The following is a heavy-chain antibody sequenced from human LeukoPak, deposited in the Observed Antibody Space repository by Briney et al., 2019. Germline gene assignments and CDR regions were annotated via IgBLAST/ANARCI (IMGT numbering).Heavy chain of an antibody. CDR3: ARGNYDSSDFEYFQH. CDR1: GYTFTGNY. D-gene: IGHD3-22*01. CDR2: INPNSGDT. Sequence: ASVKVSCKASGYTFTGNYMHWVRQAPGQGLEWMGWINPNSGDTNFAQKFQGRVTMTKDTSTSTVYMEVSRLRSDDTAVFYCARGNYDSSDFEYFQHWGQGTLVTVSS. V-gene: IGHV1-2*02. J-gene: IGHJ1*01.